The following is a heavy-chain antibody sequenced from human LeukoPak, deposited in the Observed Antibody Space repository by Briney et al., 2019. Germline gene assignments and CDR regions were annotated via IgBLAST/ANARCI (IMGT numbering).Heavy chain of an antibody. CDR2: ISWNSGSI. Sequence: GGSLRLSCAASGFTFDDYAMHWVRQAPGKGLEWVSGISWNSGSIGYADSVKGRFTISRDNAKNSLYLQMNSLRAEDTALYYCAKDGSSSWYTSGWFDPWGHGTLVTVSS. D-gene: IGHD6-13*01. V-gene: IGHV3-9*01. CDR3: AKDGSSSWYTSGWFDP. CDR1: GFTFDDYA. J-gene: IGHJ5*02.